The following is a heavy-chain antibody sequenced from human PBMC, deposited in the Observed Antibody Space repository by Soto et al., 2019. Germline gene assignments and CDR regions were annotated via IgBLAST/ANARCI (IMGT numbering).Heavy chain of an antibody. D-gene: IGHD2-2*01. J-gene: IGHJ5*02. V-gene: IGHV1-18*01. Sequence: ASVKVSCKASGYTFTSYGISWVRQAPGQGLEWMGWISAYNGNTNYAQKLQGRVTMTTDTSTSTAYMELRSLRSDDTAVYYCARGGGYCSSTSCLNWFDPWGRGTLVTVSS. CDR1: GYTFTSYG. CDR3: ARGGGYCSSTSCLNWFDP. CDR2: ISAYNGNT.